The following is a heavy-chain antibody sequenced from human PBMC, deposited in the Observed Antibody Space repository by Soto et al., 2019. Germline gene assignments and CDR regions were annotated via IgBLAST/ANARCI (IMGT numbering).Heavy chain of an antibody. Sequence: SETLSLTCAVSGYSISSGYYWGWIRQPPGKGLEWIGSIYHSGSTYYNPSLKSRVTISVDTSKNQFSLKLSSVTAADTAVYYCARALSSSWYVWFDPWGQGTLVTVSS. D-gene: IGHD6-13*01. CDR3: ARALSSSWYVWFDP. CDR1: GYSISSGYY. CDR2: IYHSGST. J-gene: IGHJ5*02. V-gene: IGHV4-38-2*01.